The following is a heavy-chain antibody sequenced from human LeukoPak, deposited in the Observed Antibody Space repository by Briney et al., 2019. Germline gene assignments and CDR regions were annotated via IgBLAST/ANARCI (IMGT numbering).Heavy chain of an antibody. V-gene: IGHV3-15*01. CDR1: GFTFSSYW. CDR2: IKSKTDGGTT. CDR3: TTARLWFGVNPRDY. Sequence: PGGSLRLSCAASGFTFSSYWMHWVRQAPGKGLEWVGRIKSKTDGGTTDYAAPVKGRFTISRDDSKNTLYLQMNSLKTEDTAVYYCTTARLWFGVNPRDYWGQGTLVTVSS. D-gene: IGHD3-10*01. J-gene: IGHJ4*02.